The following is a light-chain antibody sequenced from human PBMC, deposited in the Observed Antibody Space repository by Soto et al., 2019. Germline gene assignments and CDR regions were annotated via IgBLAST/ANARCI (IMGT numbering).Light chain of an antibody. V-gene: IGLV1-51*01. CDR1: SSNIGGNS. J-gene: IGLJ1*01. CDR2: DDN. Sequence: QSVMTQPPSVSAAPGQKVTISCSGSSSNIGGNSVSWYQQLPGTAPKLLIYDDNKRPSGIPDRFSGSKSGTSATLGITGFQTGDEADYYCSSYTTSSTRVFGPGTKVTVL. CDR3: SSYTTSSTRV.